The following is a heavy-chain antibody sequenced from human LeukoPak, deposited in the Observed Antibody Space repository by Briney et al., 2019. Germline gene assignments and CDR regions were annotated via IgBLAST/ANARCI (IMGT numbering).Heavy chain of an antibody. J-gene: IGHJ3*02. V-gene: IGHV1-2*02. CDR1: GYSFTGSY. Sequence: ASVKVSCKASGYSFTGSYMHWVRQAPGQGLEWMGWINPNSGGTNYAQKFQGRVTMTRDTSISTAYMELSRLRSDDTAVYYCARRTGVPGDAFDIWGQGTMVTVSS. CDR2: INPNSGGT. CDR3: ARRTGVPGDAFDI. D-gene: IGHD7-27*01.